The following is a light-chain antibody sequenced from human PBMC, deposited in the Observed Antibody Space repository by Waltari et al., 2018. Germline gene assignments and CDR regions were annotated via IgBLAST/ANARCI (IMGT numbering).Light chain of an antibody. CDR3: QQTYSVPYT. CDR2: AAS. CDR1: PSISTY. J-gene: IGKJ2*01. Sequence: DIQMTQSPSSLSASVGDRVPITCRASPSISTYLNWYQQKPGKAPNLLIHAASTLQSGVPSRFSGSGSGTGFTLTISSLQPEDCATYYCQQTYSVPYTFGQGTRLEIK. V-gene: IGKV1-39*01.